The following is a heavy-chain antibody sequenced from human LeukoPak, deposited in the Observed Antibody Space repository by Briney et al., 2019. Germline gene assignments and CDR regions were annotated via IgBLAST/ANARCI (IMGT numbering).Heavy chain of an antibody. J-gene: IGHJ3*02. CDR2: ISSSGSYT. V-gene: IGHV3-11*03. CDR3: VRTCDAVTGAFDI. Sequence: PGGSLRLSCAASGFTFRDYYMSWIRQGPGKGLEWVSYISSSGSYTKKADSVEGRFTISRDNAKNSMYLQMNSLRAEDTAVYYCVRTCDAVTGAFDIWGQGTMVTVSS. CDR1: GFTFRDYY. D-gene: IGHD2-21*01.